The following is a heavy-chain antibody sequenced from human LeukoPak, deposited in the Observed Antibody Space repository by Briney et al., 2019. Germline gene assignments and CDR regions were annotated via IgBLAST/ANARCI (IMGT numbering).Heavy chain of an antibody. D-gene: IGHD6-13*01. J-gene: IGHJ4*02. CDR3: ARAVTGYSSTWYLDY. CDR1: GFTFSNYD. V-gene: IGHV3-13*01. CDR2: IDTAGDT. Sequence: PGGSLRLSCAASGFTFSNYDLHWVRHATGKGLEWVSAIDTAGDTYYPGSVKGRFIISRENAKNSLYLQMNSLRAVDTAVYYCARAVTGYSSTWYLDYWGQGTLVTVSS.